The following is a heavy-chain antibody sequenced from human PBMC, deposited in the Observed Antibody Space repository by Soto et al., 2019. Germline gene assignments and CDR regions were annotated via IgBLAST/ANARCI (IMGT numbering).Heavy chain of an antibody. Sequence: QVQLQESGPGLVKPSQTLSLTCTVSGGSISSGGYYWSWIRQHPGKGLEWIGYIYYSGSTYYNPSLTSRVTIADDTSRHQVAPTLSSLTAAAPAVYYCARVPAATARAFDYWGQGNLVTVSS. D-gene: IGHD2-2*01. CDR1: GGSISSGGYY. V-gene: IGHV4-31*03. CDR3: ARVPAATARAFDY. J-gene: IGHJ4*02. CDR2: IYYSGST.